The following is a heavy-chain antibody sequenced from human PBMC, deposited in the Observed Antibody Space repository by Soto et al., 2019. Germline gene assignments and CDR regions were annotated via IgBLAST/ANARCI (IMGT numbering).Heavy chain of an antibody. CDR1: GGTFSTYA. V-gene: IGHV1-69*01. CDR3: ARDIPAGYCAGGSCYYYHGMDG. CDR2: IIPIFRTT. J-gene: IGHJ6*02. Sequence: QMQLVQSGAEVKKPGSSVKVSCKASGGTFSTYAISWVRQAPGQGLEWMGGIIPIFRTTNYSQRFQGRVTIPADESTGTAYMELSSLKSEDTAVYYCARDIPAGYCAGGSCYYYHGMDGWGQGTTVTVSS. D-gene: IGHD2-15*01.